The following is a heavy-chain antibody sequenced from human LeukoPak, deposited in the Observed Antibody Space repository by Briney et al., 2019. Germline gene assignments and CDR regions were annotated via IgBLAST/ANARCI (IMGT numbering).Heavy chain of an antibody. J-gene: IGHJ4*02. CDR3: AKDPFNYGPFDS. CDR2: ISNSGVTT. V-gene: IGHV3-23*01. CDR1: GFTFGSQA. D-gene: IGHD3-10*01. Sequence: GGSLRLSCAASGFTFGSQAMSWVCQAPGKGLEWVSSISNSGVTTYYADSVKGRFTISRDNSKNTLYLQMNSLRAEDTAVYYCAKDPFNYGPFDSWGQGTLVTVSS.